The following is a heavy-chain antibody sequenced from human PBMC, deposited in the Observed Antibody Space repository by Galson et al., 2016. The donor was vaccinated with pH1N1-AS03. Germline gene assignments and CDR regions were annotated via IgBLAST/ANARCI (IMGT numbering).Heavy chain of an antibody. V-gene: IGHV3-48*03. CDR1: GFPFRGYE. D-gene: IGHD1-26*01. CDR2: ISYSGDTE. Sequence: SLRLSCAASGFPFRGYEMNWVRQAPGKGLEWISYISYSGDTENYADSVKGRFSISRDNAKNSLYLQMSALRPEDTAVYYCVRPSSGSFRYWGPGTLVTVSS. CDR3: VRPSSGSFRY. J-gene: IGHJ4*02.